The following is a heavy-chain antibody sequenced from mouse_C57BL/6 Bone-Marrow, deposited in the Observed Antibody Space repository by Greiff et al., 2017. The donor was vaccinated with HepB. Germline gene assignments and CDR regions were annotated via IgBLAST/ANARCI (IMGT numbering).Heavy chain of an antibody. V-gene: IGHV1-81*01. D-gene: IGHD4-1*01. CDR1: GYTFTSYG. CDR3: ARSTPPLGPFDY. CDR2: IYPRSGNT. J-gene: IGHJ2*01. Sequence: QVQLKESGAELARPGASVKLSCKASGYTFTSYGISWVKQRTGQGLEWIGEIYPRSGNTYYNEKFKGKATLTADKSSSTAYMELRSLTSEDSAVYFCARSTPPLGPFDYWGQGTTLTVSS.